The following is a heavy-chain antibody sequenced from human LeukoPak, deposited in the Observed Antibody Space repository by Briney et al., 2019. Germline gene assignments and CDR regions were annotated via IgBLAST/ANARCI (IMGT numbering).Heavy chain of an antibody. J-gene: IGHJ4*02. V-gene: IGHV3-23*01. CDR2: ISGSGGNT. CDR1: GFTFSSYA. CDR3: ARGGASELYYFDY. D-gene: IGHD2-15*01. Sequence: PGGSLRLSCAASGFTFSSYAMSWVRQAPGKGLEWVSAISGSGGNTYYADSVKGRFTMSRDNSKNTLYLQMNSLRAEDTAVYYCARGGASELYYFDYWGQGTLVTVSS.